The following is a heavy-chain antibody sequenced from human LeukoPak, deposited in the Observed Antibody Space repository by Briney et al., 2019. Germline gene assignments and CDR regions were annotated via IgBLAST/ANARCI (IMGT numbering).Heavy chain of an antibody. CDR3: AKAHSSGMYYFDY. CDR1: GFTFSSNY. J-gene: IGHJ4*02. Sequence: GGSLRLSCEASGFTFSSNYMTWVRQAPGKGLEWVSLIYGDGTTDYADSVKGRFSISIDDSKNTLYLQMNSLRDEDTAVYYCAKAHSSGMYYFDYWGQGTLVTVSS. D-gene: IGHD6-19*01. V-gene: IGHV3-53*01. CDR2: IYGDGTT.